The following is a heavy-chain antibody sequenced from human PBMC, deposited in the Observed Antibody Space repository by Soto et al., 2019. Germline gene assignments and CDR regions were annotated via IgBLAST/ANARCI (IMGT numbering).Heavy chain of an antibody. CDR1: GGSISSYY. CDR2: IYYSGST. V-gene: IGHV4-59*01. J-gene: IGHJ3*02. CDR3: ASATYYDFWSGYSGWGLHAFDI. D-gene: IGHD3-3*01. Sequence: SETLSLTCTVSGGSISSYYWSWIRQPPGKGLEWIGYIYYSGSTNYNPSLKSRVTISVDTSKNQFSLKLSSVTAADTAVYYCASATYYDFWSGYSGWGLHAFDIWGQGTMVT.